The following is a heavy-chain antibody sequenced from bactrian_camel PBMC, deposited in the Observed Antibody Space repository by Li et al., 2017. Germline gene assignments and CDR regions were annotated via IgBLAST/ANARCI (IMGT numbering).Heavy chain of an antibody. D-gene: IGHD2*01. CDR1: GFTLSNYA. J-gene: IGHJ4*01. Sequence: QLVESGGGLVQPGGSLRVSCSASGFTLSNYAMSWVRQAPGKGLEWVSAINSGGDRTYYGASVKDRFTISRDNAKNTLFLQMNSLKPEDTACTTVRQMGGGSYWGLGTQVTVS. CDR2: INSGGDRT. V-gene: IGHV3S31*01. CDR3: RQMGGGSY.